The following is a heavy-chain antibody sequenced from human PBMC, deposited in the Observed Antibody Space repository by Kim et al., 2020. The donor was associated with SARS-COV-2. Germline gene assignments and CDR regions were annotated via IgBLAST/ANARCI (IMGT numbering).Heavy chain of an antibody. J-gene: IGHJ6*02. Sequence: SETLSLTCAVYGGSFSGYYWSWIRQPPGKGLEWIGEINHSGSTNYNPSLKSRVTISVDTSKNQFSLKLSSVTAADTAVYYCARDRGSMSIAARWANHYYYGMDVWGQGTTVTVSS. CDR1: GGSFSGYY. CDR2: INHSGST. CDR3: ARDRGSMSIAARWANHYYYGMDV. V-gene: IGHV4-34*01. D-gene: IGHD6-6*01.